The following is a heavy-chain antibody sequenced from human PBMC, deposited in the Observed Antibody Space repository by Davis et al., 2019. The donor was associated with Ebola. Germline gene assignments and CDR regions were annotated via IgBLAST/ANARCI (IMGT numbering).Heavy chain of an antibody. CDR1: GFTFSSYW. Sequence: GESLKISCAASGFTFSSYWMHWVRQAPGKGLVWVPRINSDGSSTNYADSVKGRFTISRDNAKSTLYLQMNSLRAEDTAVYYCARDGDYWGQGTLVTVSS. CDR2: INSDGSST. V-gene: IGHV3-74*01. J-gene: IGHJ4*02. CDR3: ARDGDY.